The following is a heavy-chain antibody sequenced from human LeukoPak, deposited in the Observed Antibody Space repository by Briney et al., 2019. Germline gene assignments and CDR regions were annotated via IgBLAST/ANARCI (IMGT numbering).Heavy chain of an antibody. Sequence: GGSLRLSCAASGFTFSSYAMHWVRQAPGKGLEWVAVISYDGSNRYYADSVKGRFTISRDNSKNTLYLQMNSLRAEDTAAYYCARGLGYYYDSSGSGFDYWGQGTLVTVSS. J-gene: IGHJ4*02. V-gene: IGHV3-30-3*01. CDR1: GFTFSSYA. CDR2: ISYDGSNR. CDR3: ARGLGYYYDSSGSGFDY. D-gene: IGHD3-22*01.